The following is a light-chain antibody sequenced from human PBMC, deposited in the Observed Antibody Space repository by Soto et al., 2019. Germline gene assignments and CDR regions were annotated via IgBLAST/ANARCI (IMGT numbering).Light chain of an antibody. J-gene: IGKJ5*01. CDR1: QSISGY. V-gene: IGKV1-39*01. Sequence: QMTQSPWGRAAPVGGGVPSTGRASQSISGYLNWYQQKPGRAPKLLIYAASSLQSGVPSRFSGSGSGTDFTLTISSLQPEDFATYHCQQGYTSPITFGQGTRLEIK. CDR3: QQGYTSPIT. CDR2: AAS.